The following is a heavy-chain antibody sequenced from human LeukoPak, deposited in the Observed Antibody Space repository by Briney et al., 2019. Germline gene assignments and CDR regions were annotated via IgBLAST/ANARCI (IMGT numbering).Heavy chain of an antibody. CDR2: IDYSGDT. D-gene: IGHD3-10*01. J-gene: IGHJ4*02. Sequence: PSETLSLTCTVSGGSISTYCWSWIRQPPGERLEWIGYIDYSGDTNYNPSLNSRVTISVDTSKKQVSLKLNSLTAADTAVYYCARSTYYGSGNDFWGQGILVTVSS. CDR1: GGSISTYC. CDR3: ARSTYYGSGNDF. V-gene: IGHV4-59*01.